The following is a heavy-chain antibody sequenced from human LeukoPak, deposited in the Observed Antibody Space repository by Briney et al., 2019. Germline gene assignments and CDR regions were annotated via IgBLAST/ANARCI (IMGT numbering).Heavy chain of an antibody. CDR1: GFSLSTSGLG. J-gene: IGHJ5*02. V-gene: IGHV2-5*01. CDR3: ALAPHLPMLWFDH. Sequence: SGPTLVHPTQALTLTCTFSGFSLSTSGLGGGWTRQPPEKALEWLALIYWNDNKRYKPSLTSRLTFSKDTSTNQVVLRMTNMDPMDTATYYCALAPHLPMLWFDHWGQGTLVTVSA. CDR2: IYWNDNK. D-gene: IGHD2-8*01.